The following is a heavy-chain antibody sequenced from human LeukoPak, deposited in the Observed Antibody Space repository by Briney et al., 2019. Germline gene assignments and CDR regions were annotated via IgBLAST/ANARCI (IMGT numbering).Heavy chain of an antibody. CDR1: GFTFSNAW. CDR2: IKGKTDGGTT. Sequence: GESLRLSCAASGFTFSNAWMNWVRQAPGKGREWVGRIKGKTDGGTTDYAAPVKGRFIISRDDSTNTLSLQMYSLKTDDTAMYYCTTAEYYDTSGHYYFDYWGQGSLVTVSS. V-gene: IGHV3-15*01. CDR3: TTAEYYDTSGHYYFDY. J-gene: IGHJ4*02. D-gene: IGHD3-22*01.